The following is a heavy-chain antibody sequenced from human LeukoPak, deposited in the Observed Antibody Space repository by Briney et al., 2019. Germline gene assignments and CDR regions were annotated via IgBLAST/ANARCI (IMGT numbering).Heavy chain of an antibody. CDR2: INAGNGNT. CDR3: ARARFGELSSDYYYGMDV. V-gene: IGHV1-3*01. CDR1: GYIFTSYA. Sequence: ASVKVSCKASGYIFTSYAMHWVRQAPGQRLEWMGWINAGNGNTKYSQKFQGRVTITRDTSASTAYMELSSLRSEDTAVYYCARARFGELSSDYYYGMDVWGQGTTVTVSS. J-gene: IGHJ6*02. D-gene: IGHD3-10*02.